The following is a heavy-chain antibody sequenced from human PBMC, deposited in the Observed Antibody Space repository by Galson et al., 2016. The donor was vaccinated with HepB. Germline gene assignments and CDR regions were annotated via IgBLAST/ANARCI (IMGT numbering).Heavy chain of an antibody. J-gene: IGHJ4*02. CDR3: ARGGYDSIPV. D-gene: IGHD3-9*01. V-gene: IGHV6-1*01. Sequence: CAISGDSVSSNSATWNWIRQSPSRGLEWLGRTYYRSNWHYDYAVSVKGRITINPDTSKNQCSLQLNSVTPVDTALYYCARGGYDSIPVWGLGTLVTVSS. CDR2: TYYRSNWHY. CDR1: GDSVSSNSAT.